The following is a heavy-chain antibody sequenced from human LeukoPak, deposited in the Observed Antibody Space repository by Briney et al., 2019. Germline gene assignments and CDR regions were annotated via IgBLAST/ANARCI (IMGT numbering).Heavy chain of an antibody. V-gene: IGHV4-30-4*01. J-gene: IGHJ4*02. CDR1: GGSISSGDYY. CDR3: ARGYGSGSSQEALSDY. CDR2: IYYSGST. Sequence: SETLSLTCTVSGGSISSGDYYWSWIRQPPGKGLEWIGYIYYSGSTYYNPSLKSRVTISVDTSKNQFSLKLSSVTAADTAVYYCARGYGSGSSQEALSDYWGQGTLVTVSS. D-gene: IGHD3-10*01.